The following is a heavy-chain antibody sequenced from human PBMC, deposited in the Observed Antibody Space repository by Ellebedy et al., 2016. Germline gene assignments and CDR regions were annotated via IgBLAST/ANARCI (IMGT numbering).Heavy chain of an antibody. CDR1: GFTFSDYY. V-gene: IGHV3-11*04. D-gene: IGHD1-20*01. J-gene: IGHJ4*02. CDR3: AISVTGTTVGVY. Sequence: GGSLRLXCAASGFTFSDYYISWIRQAPGKGLEWISYVSTSGSTIFYADSVQGRFTSSRDNAKNSLHLQMDSLSAEDTAVYYCAISVTGTTVGVYWGQGTLVTVSS. CDR2: VSTSGSTI.